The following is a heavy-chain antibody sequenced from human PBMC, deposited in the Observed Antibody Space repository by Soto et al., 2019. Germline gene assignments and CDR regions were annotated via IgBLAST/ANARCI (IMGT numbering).Heavy chain of an antibody. CDR1: GFTVCSYR. CDR2: IKQDGSEK. Sequence: PQRDPCAASGFTVCSYRMSWVRQTPGKGLEWVANIKQDGSEKYYVDSVKGRFTISRDNAKNSLFVQMNSLRAEDTAVYYCARDFVGMVNKRWDYWGQGTLVTVSS. CDR3: ARDFVGMVNKRWDY. D-gene: IGHD1-26*01. V-gene: IGHV3-7*01. J-gene: IGHJ4*02.